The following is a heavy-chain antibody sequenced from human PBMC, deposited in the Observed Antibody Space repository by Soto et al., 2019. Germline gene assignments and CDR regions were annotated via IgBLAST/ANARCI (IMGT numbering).Heavy chain of an antibody. CDR1: GFTFSSYG. V-gene: IGHV3-30*18. J-gene: IGHJ6*02. D-gene: IGHD2-15*01. CDR2: ISYDGSNK. Sequence: GGSLRLSCAASGFTFSSYGMHWVRQAPGKGLEGVAVISYDGSNKYYADSVKGRFTISRDNSKNTLYLQMNSLRAEDTAVYYCAKDLVPGYCSGGSCYPDYYGMDVWGQGTTVTVSS. CDR3: AKDLVPGYCSGGSCYPDYYGMDV.